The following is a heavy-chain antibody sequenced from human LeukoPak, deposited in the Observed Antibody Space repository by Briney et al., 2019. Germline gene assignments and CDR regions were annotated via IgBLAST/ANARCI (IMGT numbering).Heavy chain of an antibody. D-gene: IGHD1-26*01. CDR1: GFTFSSYG. J-gene: IGHJ4*02. CDR2: IWYDGSNE. V-gene: IGHV3-33*01. CDR3: ARDHEWGRAYFDY. Sequence: GGSLRLSCAASGFTFSSYGMHWVRQAPGKGLEWVAVIWYDGSNEYCADSVKDRFTISRDNSKNTLYLQMNSLRAEDTAVYYCARDHEWGRAYFDYWGQGTLVTVSS.